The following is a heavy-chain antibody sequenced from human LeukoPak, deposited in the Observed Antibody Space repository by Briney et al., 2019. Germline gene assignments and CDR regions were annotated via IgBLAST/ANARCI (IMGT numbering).Heavy chain of an antibody. CDR2: ISTSGGST. V-gene: IGHV3-64D*09. CDR1: GFTFSSYA. D-gene: IGHD5-18*01. Sequence: PGGSLRLSCSASGFTFSSYAMHWVRQAPGKGLEYVSAISTSGGSTYYADSVKGRFTISRDNSKNTLYLQMSSLRAEDTAVYYCVKGLGTAVVNWFDPWGQGTLVTVSS. CDR3: VKGLGTAVVNWFDP. J-gene: IGHJ5*02.